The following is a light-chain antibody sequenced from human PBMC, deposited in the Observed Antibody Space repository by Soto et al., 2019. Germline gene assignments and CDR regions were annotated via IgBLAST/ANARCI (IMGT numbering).Light chain of an antibody. Sequence: QSVLTQPPSASGTPGQRVTISCSGTSSNIGGNTVNSYQQFQGTAPKLLIYSDNQGPSGVPDRFFGSKSGPSDSLASSGLQSEDEDDYYCASWDDSVNSQVFGRGTTLTVL. V-gene: IGLV1-44*01. J-gene: IGLJ3*02. CDR2: SDN. CDR1: SSNIGGNT. CDR3: ASWDDSVNSQV.